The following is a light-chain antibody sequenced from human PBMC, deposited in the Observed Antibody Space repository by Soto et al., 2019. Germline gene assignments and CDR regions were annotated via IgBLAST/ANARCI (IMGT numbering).Light chain of an antibody. V-gene: IGLV1-40*01. CDR2: GNS. CDR1: SSNIGAGYD. Sequence: QSVLTQPPSVSGAPGQRVTISCTGSSSNIGAGYDVHWYQQLPGTAPKLLIYGNSNRPSGVPDRFSGSKSGTSASLAITGLQAEDEADYYCQSYDSSVVFGAGTKVTVL. J-gene: IGLJ2*01. CDR3: QSYDSSVV.